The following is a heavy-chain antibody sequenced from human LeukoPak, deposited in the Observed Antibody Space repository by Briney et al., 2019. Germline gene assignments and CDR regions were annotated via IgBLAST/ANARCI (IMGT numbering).Heavy chain of an antibody. CDR2: ISSNGGST. Sequence: GGSLRLSCSASGFTFNSYAMHWVRQAPGKGLEYVSAISSNGGSTYYADSVKGRFTISRDNSKNSLYLQMSSLRAEDTAVYYCVKEGQQRGVAGFDYWGQGTLVTVSS. D-gene: IGHD6-13*01. CDR3: VKEGQQRGVAGFDY. CDR1: GFTFNSYA. V-gene: IGHV3-64D*06. J-gene: IGHJ4*02.